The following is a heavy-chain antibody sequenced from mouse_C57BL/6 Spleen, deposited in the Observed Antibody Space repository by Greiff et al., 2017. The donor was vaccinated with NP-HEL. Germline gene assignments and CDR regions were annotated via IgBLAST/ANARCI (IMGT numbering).Heavy chain of an antibody. Sequence: QVQLKQSGAELVKPGASVKISCKASGYAFSSYWMNWVKQRPGKGLEWIGQIYPGDGDTNYNGKFKGKATLTADKSSSTAYMQLSSLTSEDSAVYFCARSGDYGSRNYFDYWGQGTTLTVSS. D-gene: IGHD1-1*01. CDR3: ARSGDYGSRNYFDY. V-gene: IGHV1-80*01. CDR2: IYPGDGDT. J-gene: IGHJ2*01. CDR1: GYAFSSYW.